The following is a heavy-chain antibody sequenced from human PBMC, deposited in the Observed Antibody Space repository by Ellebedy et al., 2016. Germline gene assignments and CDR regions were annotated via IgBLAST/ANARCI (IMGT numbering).Heavy chain of an antibody. D-gene: IGHD3-3*01. J-gene: IGHJ6*03. CDR2: IYYSGST. CDR1: GGSISSYY. V-gene: IGHV4-59*01. CDR3: ARAPSEHYDFWSGYYRAPYYYYYMDG. Sequence: SETLSLXXTVSGGSISSYYWSWIQQPPGKGLEWIGYIYYSGSTNYNPSLKSRVTISVDTSKNQFSLKLSSVTAADTAVYYCARAPSEHYDFWSGYYRAPYYYYYMDGWGKGTAVTVSS.